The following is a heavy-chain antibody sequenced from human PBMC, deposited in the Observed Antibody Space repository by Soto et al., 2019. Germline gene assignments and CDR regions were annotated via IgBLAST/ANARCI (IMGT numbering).Heavy chain of an antibody. D-gene: IGHD1-26*01. V-gene: IGHV4-39*02. CDR1: GGSISSSSYY. CDR3: ATQEVGGSYVYTFDP. J-gene: IGHJ5*02. CDR2: IYYSGST. Sequence: QLQLQESGPGLVKPSETLSLTCTVSGGSISSSSYYWGWIRQPPGKGLEWIGSIYYSGSTYYNPSLKSRVTISVDKSKNRVSLKLSSVTAADTAVYYCATQEVGGSYVYTFDPWGQGTLVTVSS.